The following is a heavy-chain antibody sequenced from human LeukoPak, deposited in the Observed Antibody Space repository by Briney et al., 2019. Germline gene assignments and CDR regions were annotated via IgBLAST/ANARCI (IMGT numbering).Heavy chain of an antibody. CDR2: IRYDGNNK. CDR1: GFTFSTYG. CDR3: AKDRNPYLDFWSGYSD. D-gene: IGHD3-3*01. V-gene: IGHV3-30*02. J-gene: IGHJ4*02. Sequence: PGGSLRLSCAASGFTFSTYGMHWVRQAPGKGLEWVAFIRYDGNNKYYADSVKGRFTISRDNSKSTLLLQMITLRTEDTALYYCAKDRNPYLDFWSGYSDWGQGTLVTVTS.